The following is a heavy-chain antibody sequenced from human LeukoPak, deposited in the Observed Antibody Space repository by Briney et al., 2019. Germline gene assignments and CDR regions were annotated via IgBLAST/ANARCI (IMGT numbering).Heavy chain of an antibody. Sequence: GGSLRLSCAASGFTFSSYAMHWVRQAPGKGLEWVAVISYDGSNKYYADSVKGRFTISRDNPKNTLYLQMNSLRAEDTAVYYCAREGQEWIQLWLRPNDAFDIWGQGTMVTVSS. CDR1: GFTFSSYA. D-gene: IGHD5-18*01. CDR3: AREGQEWIQLWLRPNDAFDI. V-gene: IGHV3-30*04. J-gene: IGHJ3*02. CDR2: ISYDGSNK.